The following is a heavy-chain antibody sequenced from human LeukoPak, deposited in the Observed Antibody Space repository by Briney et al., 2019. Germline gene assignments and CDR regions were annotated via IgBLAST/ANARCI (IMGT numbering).Heavy chain of an antibody. V-gene: IGHV1-69*04. CDR2: IIPILGIA. CDR3: ARAYCSSTSCFSYYYGMDV. D-gene: IGHD2-2*01. CDR1: GGTFSSYA. Sequence: SVKVSCKTSGGTFSSYAISWVRQAPGQGLEWMGRIIPILGIANYAQKFQGRVTITADKSTSTAYMELSRLRSEDTAVYYCARAYCSSTSCFSYYYGMDVWGQGTTVTVSS. J-gene: IGHJ6*02.